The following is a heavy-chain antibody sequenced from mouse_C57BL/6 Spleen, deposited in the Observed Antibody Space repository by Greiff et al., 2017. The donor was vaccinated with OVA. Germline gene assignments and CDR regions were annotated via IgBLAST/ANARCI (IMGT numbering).Heavy chain of an antibody. Sequence: VQLQQPGAELVKPGASVKLSCKASGYTFTSYWMHWVKQRPGQGLEWIGMIHPNSGSTNYNEKFKSKATLTVDKSSSTAYMQLSSLTSEDSAVYYCARKGYLDAWFAYWGQGTLVTVSA. V-gene: IGHV1-64*01. CDR1: GYTFTSYW. D-gene: IGHD3-1*01. CDR2: IHPNSGST. J-gene: IGHJ3*01. CDR3: ARKGYLDAWFAY.